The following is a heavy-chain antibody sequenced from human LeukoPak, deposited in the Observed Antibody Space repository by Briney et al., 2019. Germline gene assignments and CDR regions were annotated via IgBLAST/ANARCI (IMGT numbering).Heavy chain of an antibody. D-gene: IGHD3-22*01. CDR3: ARDLRLNYDSSGTWLDS. CDR2: TYYRSRWYN. J-gene: IGHJ5*01. Sequence: SRTLSLTCGVSGNSVSSNSAAWNWIRQSPSRGLECLGRTYYRSRWYNDYAVSVKRRITIKADTSKNQVSLQLNSVTPEDTAVYYCARDLRLNYDSSGTWLDSWGQGTLVTVSS. V-gene: IGHV6-1*01. CDR1: GNSVSSNSAA.